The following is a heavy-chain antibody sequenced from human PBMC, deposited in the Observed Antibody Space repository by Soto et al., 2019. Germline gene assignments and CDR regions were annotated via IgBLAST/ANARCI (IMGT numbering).Heavy chain of an antibody. J-gene: IGHJ6*02. CDR1: GGSISSYY. Sequence: SETLSLTCTVSGGSISSYYWTWIRQPPGKGLEWIGYIYYSGSTNYNPSLKSRVTISVATSKTQFSLKLSSVTAADTAVYYCAKDSGSSSSGYYYYYGMDVWGQGTTVTVSS. V-gene: IGHV4-59*12. CDR2: IYYSGST. CDR3: AKDSGSSSSGYYYYYGMDV. D-gene: IGHD6-6*01.